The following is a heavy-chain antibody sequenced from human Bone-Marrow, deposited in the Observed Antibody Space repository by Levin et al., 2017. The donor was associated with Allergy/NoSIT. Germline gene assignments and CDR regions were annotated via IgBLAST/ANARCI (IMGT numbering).Heavy chain of an antibody. CDR3: ASRSDTILADAFDI. CDR2: TSYDGTSY. D-gene: IGHD5-24*01. J-gene: IGHJ3*02. V-gene: IGHV3-30-3*01. Sequence: GESLKISCVGSGFPFNNNAVHWVRQAPGKGLEWVAVTSYDGTSYDYADSVKGRYIISRDISTNTVYLQMNSLRTEDTAIYYCASRSDTILADAFDIWGRGTMVTVSS. CDR1: GFPFNNNA.